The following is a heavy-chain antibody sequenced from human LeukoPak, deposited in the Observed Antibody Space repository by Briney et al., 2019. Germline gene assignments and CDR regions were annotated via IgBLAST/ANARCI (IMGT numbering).Heavy chain of an antibody. Sequence: GRSLRLSCAASGFTFSSYAIHWVRQAPGKGLEWVAVISYDGSNKYYADSVKGRFTISRDNSKNTLYLQMNSLRAEYTAVYYCAGGYCSGGSCSLSGPWGQGTLVTVSS. J-gene: IGHJ5*02. CDR3: AGGYCSGGSCSLSGP. CDR1: GFTFSSYA. CDR2: ISYDGSNK. V-gene: IGHV3-30-3*01. D-gene: IGHD2-15*01.